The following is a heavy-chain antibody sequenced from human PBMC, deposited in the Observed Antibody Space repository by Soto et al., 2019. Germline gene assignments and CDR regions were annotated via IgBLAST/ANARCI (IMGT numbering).Heavy chain of an antibody. D-gene: IGHD1-7*01. CDR1: GGSFTSNNW. V-gene: IGHV4-4*02. Sequence: QVQLQESGPGLVKPSGTLSLTCAVSGGSFTSNNWWTWVRQPPGQGLEWIGEIYRTGSTNYNPSLKSRGTRSRDKAENQVSLKGTSLTAADTAVYYCASRDPGTSVDDGGQGTLVTVSS. CDR3: ASRDPGTSVDD. J-gene: IGHJ4*02. CDR2: IYRTGST.